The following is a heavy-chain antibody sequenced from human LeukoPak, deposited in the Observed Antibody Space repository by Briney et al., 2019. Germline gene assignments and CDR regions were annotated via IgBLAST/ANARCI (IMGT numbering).Heavy chain of an antibody. CDR2: LNTYNGDT. J-gene: IGHJ6*02. D-gene: IGHD4-17*01. CDR3: ARAGMTTVTQDYYGMDV. V-gene: IGHV1-18*01. CDR1: GYTFTSYG. Sequence: ASVKVSCKASGYTFTSYGINWVRQAPGQGLEWMGWLNTYNGDTNYAQKLQGRVTMTTDTSTSTAYMELRSLRSDDTAVYYCARAGMTTVTQDYYGMDVWGQGTTVTVSS.